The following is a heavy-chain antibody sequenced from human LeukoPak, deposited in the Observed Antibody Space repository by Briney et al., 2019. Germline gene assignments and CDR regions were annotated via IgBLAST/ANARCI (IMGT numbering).Heavy chain of an antibody. CDR2: ITASGTAM. CDR3: ARSFYSGSFIDWFDP. V-gene: IGHV3-48*02. CDR1: GFTFSSYS. J-gene: IGHJ5*02. D-gene: IGHD1-26*01. Sequence: GGSLRLSCAASGFTFSSYSMNWVRQAPGKGLEWVSHITASGTAMFYADSVKGRFTISRDNAKNSLYLQMNSLRDEDTAVYYCARSFYSGSFIDWFDPWGQGTLVTVSS.